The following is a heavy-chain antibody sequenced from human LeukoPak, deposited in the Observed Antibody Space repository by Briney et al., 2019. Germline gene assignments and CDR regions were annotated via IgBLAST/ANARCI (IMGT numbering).Heavy chain of an antibody. CDR3: AKAPGATHFDY. CDR2: ISGSVGST. CDR1: GFTFSSYA. D-gene: IGHD1-26*01. V-gene: IGHV3-23*01. Sequence: PGGSLRLSCAASGFTFSSYAMSWVRQAPGKGLEWVSDISGSVGSTYYADSVKGRFTISRDNPENTLYLQMNSLSAEDTAVYYCAKAPGATHFDYRGQGTLVSVCS. J-gene: IGHJ4*02.